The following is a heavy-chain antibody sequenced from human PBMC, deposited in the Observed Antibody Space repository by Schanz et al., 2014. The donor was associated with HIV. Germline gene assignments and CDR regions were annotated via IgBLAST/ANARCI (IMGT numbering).Heavy chain of an antibody. CDR2: INHGGYT. CDR1: GGSFSGYS. Sequence: QVQLQQWGAGLLKPSQTLSLTCAVYGGSFSGYSWTWIRQPPGKGLEWIGEINHGGYTNYNPSLKGGVPKALDTPNTQSPLNRSCVPAADTAVYYCARGPFPGYSTSEFYYYSGLDVWGLGTPVTVSS. J-gene: IGHJ6*02. CDR3: ARGPFPGYSTSEFYYYSGLDV. D-gene: IGHD6-13*01. V-gene: IGHV4-34*01.